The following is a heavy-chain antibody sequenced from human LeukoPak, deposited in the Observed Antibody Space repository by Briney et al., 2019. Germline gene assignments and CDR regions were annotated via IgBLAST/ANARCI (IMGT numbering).Heavy chain of an antibody. Sequence: PGGSLRLSCAASGFTFSSYGMHWVRQAPGKGLEWVAFIRYDGSNKYYADSVKGRFTISRDTSRNTLYLQMNGLRAEDTALYYCARYGSGYYRRGIDYWGQGTLVTVSS. CDR3: ARYGSGYYRRGIDY. CDR1: GFTFSSYG. V-gene: IGHV3-30*02. CDR2: IRYDGSNK. D-gene: IGHD3-3*01. J-gene: IGHJ4*02.